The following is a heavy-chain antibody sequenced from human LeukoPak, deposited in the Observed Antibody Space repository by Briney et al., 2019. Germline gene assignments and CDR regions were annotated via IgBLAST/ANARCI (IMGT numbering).Heavy chain of an antibody. CDR2: ISWNSGSI. CDR3: AKGGRHYSSGWYVKDWFDP. V-gene: IGHV3-9*01. J-gene: IGHJ5*02. CDR1: GFTFDDYA. D-gene: IGHD6-19*01. Sequence: GRSLRLSCAASGFTFDDYAMHWVRQAPGKGLEWVSGISWNSGSIGYADSVKGRFTISRDNAKNSLYLQMNSLRAEDTALYYCAKGGRHYSSGWYVKDWFDPWGQGTLVTVSS.